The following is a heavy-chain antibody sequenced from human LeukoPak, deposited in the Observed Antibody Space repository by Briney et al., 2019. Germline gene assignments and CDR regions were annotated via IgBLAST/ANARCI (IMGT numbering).Heavy chain of an antibody. D-gene: IGHD3-10*01. V-gene: IGHV4-59*12. Sequence: SETLSLTCTVSGGSISSYYWSWIRQPPGKGLEWIGYIYYSGSTNYNPSLKSRVTISVDTSKNQFSLKLSSVTAADTAVYYCARDPVLLWFGETCPVCDYYGMDVWAKGPRSPSP. CDR1: GGSISSYY. CDR3: ARDPVLLWFGETCPVCDYYGMDV. J-gene: IGHJ6*02. CDR2: IYYSGST.